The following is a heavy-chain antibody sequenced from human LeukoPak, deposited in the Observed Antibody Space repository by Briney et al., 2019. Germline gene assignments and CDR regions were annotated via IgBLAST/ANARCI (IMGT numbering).Heavy chain of an antibody. CDR2: ISVYNGDT. CDR1: GYIFTNYG. D-gene: IGHD5-18*01. V-gene: IGHV1-18*01. J-gene: IGHJ5*02. CDR3: ARAFALGGAMVTSYWFDP. Sequence: GASVKVSCKASGYIFTNYGISWVRQAPGQGLEWMGWISVYNGDTNYAQKLQGRVTMTTDTSTSTAYMEVRSLRSDDTAVYYCARAFALGGAMVTSYWFDPWGQGTLVTVSS.